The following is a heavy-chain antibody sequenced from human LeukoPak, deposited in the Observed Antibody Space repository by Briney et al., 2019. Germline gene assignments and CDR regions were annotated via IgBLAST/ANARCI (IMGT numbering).Heavy chain of an antibody. CDR2: ISAYNDNT. D-gene: IGHD1-1*01. CDR3: ARDKGLGGKYYDYFYGMDA. V-gene: IGHV1-18*04. J-gene: IGHJ6*02. CDR1: GYTFTSYG. Sequence: ASVKVSCEASGYTFTSYGISWVRQAPGQGLEWMGWISAYNDNTYYAQRVQGRVTMTTDMYTTTAYMELKSLRYDDTAVYYCARDKGLGGKYYDYFYGMDAWGQGTTVTVSS.